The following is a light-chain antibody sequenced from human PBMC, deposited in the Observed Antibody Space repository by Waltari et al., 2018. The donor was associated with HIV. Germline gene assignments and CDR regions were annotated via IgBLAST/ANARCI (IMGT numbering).Light chain of an antibody. V-gene: IGLV3-21*02. CDR1: NIGDKN. CDR3: QVWDSSSDHAI. CDR2: DGS. J-gene: IGLJ2*01. Sequence: SYVLTQAPSVSVAPGQTARVTCGGNNIGDKNVHWYQQKPGQAPVSVVYDGSDRHSGIPERVSGSNSGNTDTLTINRVEAGDEADYYCQVWDSSSDHAIFGGGTKLTVL.